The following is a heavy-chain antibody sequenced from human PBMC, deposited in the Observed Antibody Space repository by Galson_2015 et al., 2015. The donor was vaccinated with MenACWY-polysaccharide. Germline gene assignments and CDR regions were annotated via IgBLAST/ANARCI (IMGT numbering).Heavy chain of an antibody. CDR3: ASTSPNSF. CDR2: ISSSSGTI. D-gene: IGHD2-21*01. Sequence: SLRLSCAASGFTFSSNSMNWVRQALGKGLEWVSYISSSSGTIYYADSVKGRFTISRDDAKNSLYLQMNSLRAEDTAVYYCASTSPNSFWGQGTRVIVSS. V-gene: IGHV3-48*01. J-gene: IGHJ4*02. CDR1: GFTFSSNS.